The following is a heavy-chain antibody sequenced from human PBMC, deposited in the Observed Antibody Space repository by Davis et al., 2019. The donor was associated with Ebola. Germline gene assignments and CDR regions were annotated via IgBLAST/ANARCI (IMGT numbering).Heavy chain of an antibody. D-gene: IGHD1-1*01. Sequence: AASVKVSCKASGYTFTSYGISWVRQAPGQGLEWMGWISAYNGNTNYAQKLPGRVTMTTDTSTSTAYMELRSLRSDDTAVYYCARGHWNDPANWFDPWGQGTLVTVSS. CDR2: ISAYNGNT. CDR1: GYTFTSYG. J-gene: IGHJ5*02. CDR3: ARGHWNDPANWFDP. V-gene: IGHV1-18*01.